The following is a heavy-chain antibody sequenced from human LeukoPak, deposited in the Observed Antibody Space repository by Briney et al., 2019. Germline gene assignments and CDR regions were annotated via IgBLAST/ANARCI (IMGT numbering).Heavy chain of an antibody. CDR3: ARRIMITFGGVIVTWFDP. J-gene: IGHJ5*02. V-gene: IGHV4-59*08. D-gene: IGHD3-16*02. CDR2: FYYSGST. Sequence: SETLSLTCTVSGGSISSYYWSWIRQPPGKGLEWIGYFYYSGSTNYNPSLKSRVTISVDTSKNQFSLKLSSVTAADKAVYYCARRIMITFGGVIVTWFDPWGLGTLVTVSS. CDR1: GGSISSYY.